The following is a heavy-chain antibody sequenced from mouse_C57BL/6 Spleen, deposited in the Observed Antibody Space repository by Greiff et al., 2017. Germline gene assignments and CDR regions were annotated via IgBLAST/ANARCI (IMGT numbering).Heavy chain of an antibody. CDR1: GYTFTSYG. CDR3: ARNYYGSSPPFAY. V-gene: IGHV1-58*01. CDR2: IYIGNGYT. J-gene: IGHJ3*01. D-gene: IGHD1-1*01. Sequence: DVQLQESGAELVRPGSSVKMSCKTSGYTFTSYGIHWVKQRPGQGLEWIGYIYIGNGYTEYNEKFKGKATLTSDPSSSTAYMQLRSLTSEDSAIYFCARNYYGSSPPFAYWGQGTLVTVSA.